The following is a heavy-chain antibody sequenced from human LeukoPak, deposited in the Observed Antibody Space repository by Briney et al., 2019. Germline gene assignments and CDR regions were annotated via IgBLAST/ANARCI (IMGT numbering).Heavy chain of an antibody. CDR2: INHSGST. CDR3: ARYCSSTSCYPSTRPTRTSSKRKEYNWFDP. D-gene: IGHD2-2*01. Sequence: PSETLSLTCAVYGGSFSGYYWSWIRQPPGKGLEWIGEINHSGSTNYNPSLKSRVTISVDTSKNQFSLKLSSVTAADTAVYYCARYCSSTSCYPSTRPTRTSSKRKEYNWFDPWGQGTLVTVSS. J-gene: IGHJ5*02. CDR1: GGSFSGYY. V-gene: IGHV4-34*01.